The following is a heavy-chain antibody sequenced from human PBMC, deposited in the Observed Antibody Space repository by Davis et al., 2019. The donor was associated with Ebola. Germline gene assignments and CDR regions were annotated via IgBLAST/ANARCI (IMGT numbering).Heavy chain of an antibody. CDR3: AKDGKWLAGRGVDY. CDR2: ISGSGGST. D-gene: IGHD6-19*01. Sequence: GESLKISCAASGFTFSGYAMSWVRQAPGKGLEWVSAISGSGGSTYYADSVKGRFTISRDNSKNTLYLQMNSLRAEDTAVYYCAKDGKWLAGRGVDYWGQGTLVTVSS. CDR1: GFTFSGYA. V-gene: IGHV3-23*01. J-gene: IGHJ4*02.